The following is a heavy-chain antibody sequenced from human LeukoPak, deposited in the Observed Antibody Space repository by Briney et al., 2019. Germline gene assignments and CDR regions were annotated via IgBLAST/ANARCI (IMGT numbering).Heavy chain of an antibody. D-gene: IGHD3-16*01. CDR2: VYHSGTT. V-gene: IGHV4-59*02. J-gene: IGHJ3*02. Sequence: SETLSLTCTVSGGSVSKDYWSWIRQPPGKGLEWIGYVYHSGTTNYNPSLKSRVTISLDTSKNQFSLKLTSVTAADTAVYYCARDWGGSDPDAFDIWGQGTTVTVSS. CDR1: GGSVSKDY. CDR3: ARDWGGSDPDAFDI.